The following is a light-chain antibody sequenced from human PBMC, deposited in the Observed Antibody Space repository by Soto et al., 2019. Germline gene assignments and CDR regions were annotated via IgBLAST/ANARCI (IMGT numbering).Light chain of an antibody. CDR3: QHYNSYSEA. J-gene: IGKJ1*01. CDR2: DAS. Sequence: EIVLTQSPATLSLSPGESATLSCRASQSISTYLAWYQQKPGQPPRLLISDASERATGVPARFSGSGSGTDFTLTISSLEPDDFATYYCQHYNSYSEAFGQGTKVDIK. V-gene: IGKV3-11*01. CDR1: QSISTY.